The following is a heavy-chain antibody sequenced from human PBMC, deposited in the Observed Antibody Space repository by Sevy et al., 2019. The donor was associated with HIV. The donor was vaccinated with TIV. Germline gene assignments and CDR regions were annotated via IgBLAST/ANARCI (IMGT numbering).Heavy chain of an antibody. J-gene: IGHJ4*02. CDR2: INPNSGGT. D-gene: IGHD6-13*01. CDR1: GYTFTGYY. V-gene: IGHV1-2*02. CDR3: ARDFTGYSSSWYSRFHDY. Sequence: ASVKVYCKASGYTFTGYYMHWVRQAPGQGLEWMGWINPNSGGTNYAQKFQGRVTMTRDTSISTAYMELSRLRSDDTAVYYCARDFTGYSSSWYSRFHDYRGQGTLVTVSS.